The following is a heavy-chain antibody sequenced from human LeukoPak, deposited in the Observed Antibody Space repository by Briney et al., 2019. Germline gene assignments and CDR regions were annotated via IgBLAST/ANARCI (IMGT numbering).Heavy chain of an antibody. J-gene: IGHJ6*02. D-gene: IGHD3-22*01. CDR2: ISAYNGNT. CDR3: ARDVSYYDSSGTGWDV. Sequence: ASVKVSCKASGYTFTSYGISWVRQALGQGLEWMGWISAYNGNTNYAQKLQGRVTMTTDTSTSTAYMELRSLRSDDTAVYYCARDVSYYDSSGTGWDVWGQGTTVTVSS. CDR1: GYTFTSYG. V-gene: IGHV1-18*01.